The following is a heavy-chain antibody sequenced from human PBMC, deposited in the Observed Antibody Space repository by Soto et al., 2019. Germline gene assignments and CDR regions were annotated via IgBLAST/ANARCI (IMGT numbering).Heavy chain of an antibody. V-gene: IGHV4-59*01. CDR3: ARGNYDYFGGNYRYVGGAFDI. CDR2: IYFSGIT. J-gene: IGHJ3*02. CDR1: GVSINNNY. D-gene: IGHD3-16*02. Sequence: QVQLQQSGPGLVKPSETLSLTCTVSGVSINNNYWSWVRQPPGKGLEWIGYIYFSGITNYNPSLKSRVSISVDTTKDQVSLKLTSVTAAYTAMYYRARGNYDYFGGNYRYVGGAFDIWGPGTVVTVSS.